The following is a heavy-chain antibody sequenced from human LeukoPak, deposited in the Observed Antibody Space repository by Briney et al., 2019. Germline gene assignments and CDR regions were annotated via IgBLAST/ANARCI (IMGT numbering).Heavy chain of an antibody. J-gene: IGHJ3*02. Sequence: SETLSLTCTVSGGSISSYYWSWIRQPPGKGLEWIGYIYYSGSTNYNPSLKSRVTIPVDTSKNQFSLKLSSVTAADTAVYYCARGKREQQLGFAFDIWGQGTMVTVSS. V-gene: IGHV4-59*01. CDR3: ARGKREQQLGFAFDI. CDR1: GGSISSYY. CDR2: IYYSGST. D-gene: IGHD6-13*01.